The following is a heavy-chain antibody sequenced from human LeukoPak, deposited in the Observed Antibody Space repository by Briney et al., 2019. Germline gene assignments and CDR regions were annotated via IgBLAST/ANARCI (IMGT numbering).Heavy chain of an antibody. CDR1: GFTFSSYA. D-gene: IGHD5-12*01. J-gene: IGHJ4*02. CDR2: ISYDGSNK. V-gene: IGHV3-30-3*01. CDR3: AKDFRMVATGGY. Sequence: GGSLRLSCAASGFTFSSYAMHWVRQAPGKGLEWVAVISYDGSNKYYADSVKGRFTISRDNSKNTLYLQMNSLRAEDTAVYYCAKDFRMVATGGYWGQGTLVTVSS.